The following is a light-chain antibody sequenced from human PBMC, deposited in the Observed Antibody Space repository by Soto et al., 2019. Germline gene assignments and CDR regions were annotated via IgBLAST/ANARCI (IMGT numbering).Light chain of an antibody. CDR1: QSLGHTDGNTY. CDR2: KVS. J-gene: IGKJ1*01. CDR3: LQATQSSWT. Sequence: DIVMTQTPLSSPVTLGQAASISCRSSQSLGHTDGNTYLSWFHQRPGQPPRLLIYKVSERFSGVPDRFSGSGAGTDFTLTISRVEAEDVGVYYCLQATQSSWTFGHGTKVEI. V-gene: IGKV2-24*01.